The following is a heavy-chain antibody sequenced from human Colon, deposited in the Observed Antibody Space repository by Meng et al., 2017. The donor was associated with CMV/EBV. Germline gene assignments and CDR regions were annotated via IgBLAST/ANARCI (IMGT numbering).Heavy chain of an antibody. Sequence: ASVKVSCKASEYTFTDYYLHWVRQAPGQGLEWMGWINPHNGATNFDQKFQGRVTISRDTSITTAYMELSRLRVDDTAVYYCARGFDFWRGSDFDYWGQGTLVTVSS. CDR3: ARGFDFWRGSDFDY. J-gene: IGHJ4*02. CDR1: EYTFTDYY. V-gene: IGHV1-2*02. D-gene: IGHD3-3*01. CDR2: INPHNGAT.